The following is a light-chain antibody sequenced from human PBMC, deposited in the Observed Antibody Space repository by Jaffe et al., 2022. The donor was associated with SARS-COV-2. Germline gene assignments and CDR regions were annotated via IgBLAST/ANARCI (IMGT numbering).Light chain of an antibody. CDR3: QQSYSTPLT. CDR1: QSISNY. Sequence: DIQMTQSPSSLSASVGDRVTITCRASQSISNYLNWYQQKPGKAPKLLIYAASSLQSGVPSRFSGSGSATDFTLTISSLQPEDFATYYCQQSYSTPLTFGGGTKVEI. CDR2: AAS. J-gene: IGKJ4*01. V-gene: IGKV1-39*01.